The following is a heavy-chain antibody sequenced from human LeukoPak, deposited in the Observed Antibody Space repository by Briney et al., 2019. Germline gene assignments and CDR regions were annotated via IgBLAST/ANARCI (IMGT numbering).Heavy chain of an antibody. CDR2: ISPDGRDK. CDR3: ARDSSPAY. Sequence: PGGPLRLSCAASGFTFTTFWMTWVRQAPGKGLEWVANISPDGRDKYYVDSVKGRFTISRDNAKNTLYLQMNSLRAEDTAVYYCARDSSPAYWGQGTLVTVSS. J-gene: IGHJ4*02. D-gene: IGHD6-19*01. CDR1: GFTFTTFW. V-gene: IGHV3-7*01.